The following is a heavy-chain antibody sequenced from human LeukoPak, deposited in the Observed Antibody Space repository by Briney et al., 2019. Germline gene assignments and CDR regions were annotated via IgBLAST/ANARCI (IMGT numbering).Heavy chain of an antibody. J-gene: IGHJ4*02. V-gene: IGHV4-59*10. CDR1: GGSFSGYY. CDR2: IYTSGST. Sequence: PSETLSLTCAVYGGSFSGYYWSWIRQPAGKGLEWIGRIYTSGSTNYNPSLKSRVTISVDTSKNQFSLKLSSVTAADTAVYYCVGSVWFGTYKFDYWGQGTLVTVSS. CDR3: VGSVWFGTYKFDY. D-gene: IGHD3-10*01.